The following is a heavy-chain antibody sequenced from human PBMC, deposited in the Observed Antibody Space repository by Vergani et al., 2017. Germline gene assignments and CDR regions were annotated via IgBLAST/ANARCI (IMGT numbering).Heavy chain of an antibody. CDR1: GFTFSSHA. Sequence: EVQLLQSEGAVVQPGGSLRLSCVASGFTFSSHAMSWFRQGHGQGLEWVSSIKKTGDSTHYADSVKGRLTISRDNSKNTLYLQMNSLRVEDTAVYYCGRGSDNYNWGQGTLVTVSS. V-gene: IGHV3-23*01. CDR2: IKKTGDST. D-gene: IGHD5-24*01. J-gene: IGHJ4*02. CDR3: GRGSDNYN.